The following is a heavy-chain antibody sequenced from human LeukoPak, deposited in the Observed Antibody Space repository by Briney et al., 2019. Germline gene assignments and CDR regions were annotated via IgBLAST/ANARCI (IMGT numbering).Heavy chain of an antibody. CDR2: IRPDGSEI. V-gene: IGHV3-7*01. CDR3: ATSRFYLES. J-gene: IGHJ4*02. CDR1: GFALSTYW. Sequence: GGSLRLSCEVSGFALSTYWMSRVRQAPEKGLEWVAKIRPDGSEIYHVDSVQGRFTISRDNAKNSLYLQMNSLRAEDTAVYYCATSRFYLESWGQGTLVTVSS.